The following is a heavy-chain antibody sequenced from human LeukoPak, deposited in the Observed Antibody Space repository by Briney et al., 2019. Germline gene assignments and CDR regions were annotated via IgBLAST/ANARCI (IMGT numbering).Heavy chain of an antibody. D-gene: IGHD2-15*01. CDR3: ARVPRERVVVAATYYFDY. J-gene: IGHJ4*02. Sequence: GGSLRLSCAASGFTFSSYWMSWVRQAPGKGLEWVANIKQDGSEKYYVDSVKGRFTISRDNAKNSLYLQMNSLRAEDTAVYYCARVPRERVVVAATYYFDYWGQGTLVTVSS. V-gene: IGHV3-7*03. CDR2: IKQDGSEK. CDR1: GFTFSSYW.